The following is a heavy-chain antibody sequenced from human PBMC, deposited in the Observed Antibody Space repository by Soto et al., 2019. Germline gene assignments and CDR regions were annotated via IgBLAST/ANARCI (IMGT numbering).Heavy chain of an antibody. D-gene: IGHD5-18*01. V-gene: IGHV3-74*01. CDR3: MRGNTGYGNFDY. CDR1: GFSLNNYW. Sequence: LRLSCAVSGFSLNNYWMHWVRQRPGKGLVWVARIYRDGTTSYADSVKGRFTISRDNAKNTVSLQMNSLKGEDTAVYYCMRGNTGYGNFDYWGQGTLVTVS. J-gene: IGHJ4*02. CDR2: IYRDGTT.